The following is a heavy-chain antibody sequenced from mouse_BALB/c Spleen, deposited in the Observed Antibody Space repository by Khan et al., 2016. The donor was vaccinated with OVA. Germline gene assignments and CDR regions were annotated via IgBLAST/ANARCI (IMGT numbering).Heavy chain of an antibody. CDR2: IVHPSGNS. V-gene: IGHV14-3*02. J-gene: IGHJ2*01. CDR1: GINIKDTY. CDR3: ARMARK. Sequence: VQLKQSGAELVKSGATAKLSGTAFGINIKDTYMHWLQQWPEQGLEGLGWIVHPSGNSKYDPKFQGRATITADTASYTADLQLSSLTSEDTAVYYFARMARKWGLGTTLSVSS.